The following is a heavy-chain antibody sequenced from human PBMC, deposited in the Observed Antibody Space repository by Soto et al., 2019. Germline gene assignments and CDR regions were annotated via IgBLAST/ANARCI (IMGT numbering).Heavy chain of an antibody. Sequence: PSETLSLTCAVYGGSVNGYDGNWIRQPPGKGLEWIGEINHTGGTHYNPSLKSRVTMSVDTSKNQFSLRLSSVTAADTAIYYCATRITVFGLLIPPFDPWGQGTQVTVSS. D-gene: IGHD3-3*01. CDR1: GGSVNGYD. J-gene: IGHJ5*02. CDR2: INHTGGT. V-gene: IGHV4-34*01. CDR3: ATRITVFGLLIPPFDP.